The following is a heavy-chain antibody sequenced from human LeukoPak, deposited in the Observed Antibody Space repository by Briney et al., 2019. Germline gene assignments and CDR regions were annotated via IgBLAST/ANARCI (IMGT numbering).Heavy chain of an antibody. CDR2: ISSSGGST. CDR3: AKEGPLIVGATAFDY. V-gene: IGHV3-23*01. CDR1: GFTFSSYA. J-gene: IGHJ4*02. Sequence: GGSLRPSCAASGFTFSSYAMSWVRQAPGKGLEWVSAISSSGGSTYYADSVKDRFTISRDNSKNTLYLQMNSLRAEDTAVYYCAKEGPLIVGATAFDYWGQGTLVTVSS. D-gene: IGHD1-26*01.